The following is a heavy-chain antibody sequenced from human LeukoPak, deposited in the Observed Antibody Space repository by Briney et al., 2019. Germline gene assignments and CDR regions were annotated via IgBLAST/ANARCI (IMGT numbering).Heavy chain of an antibody. J-gene: IGHJ4*02. CDR2: IYTSGST. D-gene: IGHD4-23*01. CDR1: GGSISSGSYY. Sequence: PSETLSLTCTVSGGSISSGSYYWSWIRQPAGKGLEWIGRIYTSGSTNYNPSLKSRVTISVDTSKNQFSLKLSSVTAADTAVHYCARVRGGYGGNSWLDYWGQGTLVTVSS. V-gene: IGHV4-61*02. CDR3: ARVRGGYGGNSWLDY.